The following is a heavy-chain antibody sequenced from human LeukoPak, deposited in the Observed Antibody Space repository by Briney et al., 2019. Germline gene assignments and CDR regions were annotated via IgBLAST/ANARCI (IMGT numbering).Heavy chain of an antibody. J-gene: IGHJ4*02. CDR3: AKDPPYYYGSGDY. V-gene: IGHV3-23*01. CDR2: ISGSGGST. Sequence: GGSLRRSCAASGFTFSSYAMSWVRQAPGKGLEWVSAISGSGGSTYYADSVKGRFTISRDNSKNTLYLQMNSLRAEDTAVYYSAKDPPYYYGSGDYWGQGTLVTVSS. D-gene: IGHD3-10*01. CDR1: GFTFSSYA.